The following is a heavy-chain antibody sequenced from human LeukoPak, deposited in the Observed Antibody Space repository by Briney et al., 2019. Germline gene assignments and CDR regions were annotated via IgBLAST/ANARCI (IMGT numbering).Heavy chain of an antibody. CDR3: ARVSDYYYGMDV. Sequence: SETLSLTCTVSGGSISSYYWSWIRQPPGKGLEWIGYIYYSGSTNYNPSLKSRVTISVDTSKNQFSLKLSSVTAADTAVYYCARVSDYYYGMDVWGQGITVTVSS. CDR2: IYYSGST. V-gene: IGHV4-59*01. J-gene: IGHJ6*02. CDR1: GGSISSYY.